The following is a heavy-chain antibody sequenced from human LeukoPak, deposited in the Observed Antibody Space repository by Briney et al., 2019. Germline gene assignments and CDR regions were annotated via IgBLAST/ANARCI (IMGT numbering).Heavy chain of an antibody. D-gene: IGHD2-21*02. Sequence: SETLSLTCAVYGGSFSGYYWSWIRQPPGKGLEWIGEINHSGSTNYNPSLKSRVTISVDTSKNQFSLKLSSATAADTAVYYCARQIVVVTATLVGPRYVDYWGQGTLVTVSA. J-gene: IGHJ4*02. V-gene: IGHV4-34*01. CDR2: INHSGST. CDR1: GGSFSGYY. CDR3: ARQIVVVTATLVGPRYVDY.